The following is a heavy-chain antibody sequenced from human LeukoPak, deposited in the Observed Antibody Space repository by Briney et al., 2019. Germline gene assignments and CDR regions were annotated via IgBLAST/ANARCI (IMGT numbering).Heavy chain of an antibody. CDR2: ISTYHGNT. Sequence: GASVKVSCKASGYTFTTAGIGWVRQAPGQVLEWMGWISTYHGNTNYAQIFQDRVTLTTDTSTSTAYMELRRLRSDDTAVYYCARRPNHYDTSSYDYWGQGTLVTVSS. V-gene: IGHV1-18*01. D-gene: IGHD3-22*01. CDR1: GYTFTTAG. CDR3: ARRPNHYDTSSYDY. J-gene: IGHJ4*02.